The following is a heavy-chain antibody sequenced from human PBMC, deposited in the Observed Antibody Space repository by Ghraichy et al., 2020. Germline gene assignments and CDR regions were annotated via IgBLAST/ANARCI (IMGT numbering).Heavy chain of an antibody. D-gene: IGHD3-9*01. CDR3: AKDQMYDILTGYPMFDY. CDR1: GFTFSSYA. V-gene: IGHV3-23*01. J-gene: IGHJ4*02. CDR2: ISGSGTGT. Sequence: GGSLRLSCAASGFTFSSYAMSWVRQAPGKGLEWVSDISGSGTGTYYADSVKGRFTISRDNSKNTLYLQMNSLRAEDTAMYYCAKDQMYDILTGYPMFDYWGQGTLVTVSS.